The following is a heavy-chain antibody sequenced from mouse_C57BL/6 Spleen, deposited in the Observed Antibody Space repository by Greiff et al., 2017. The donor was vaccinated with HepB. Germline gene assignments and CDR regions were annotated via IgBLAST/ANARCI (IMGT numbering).Heavy chain of an antibody. Sequence: EVKLVESGEGLVKPGGSLKLSCAASGFTFSSYAMSWVRQTPEKRLEWVAYISSGGDYIYYADTVKGRFTISRDNARNTLYLQMSSLKSEDTAMYYGTRGGYLDSYAMDYWGQGTSVTVSS. CDR1: GFTFSSYA. CDR2: ISSGGDYI. CDR3: TRGGYLDSYAMDY. J-gene: IGHJ4*01. D-gene: IGHD3-1*01. V-gene: IGHV5-9-1*02.